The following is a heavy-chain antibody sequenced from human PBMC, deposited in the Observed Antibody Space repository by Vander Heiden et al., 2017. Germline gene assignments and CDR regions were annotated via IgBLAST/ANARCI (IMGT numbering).Heavy chain of an antibody. V-gene: IGHV3-23*01. CDR1: GFPFSRYA. CDR3: AKGGCSSTSCYIGFDP. J-gene: IGHJ5*02. Sequence: EVQLLESGGGLVQPGGSLSLSCAASGFPFSRYAMSWVRQAPGKGLEWVSAISGSGGSTYYADSVKGRFTISRDNSKNTLYLQMNSLRAEDTAVYYCAKGGCSSTSCYIGFDPWGQGTLVTVSS. D-gene: IGHD2-2*02. CDR2: ISGSGGST.